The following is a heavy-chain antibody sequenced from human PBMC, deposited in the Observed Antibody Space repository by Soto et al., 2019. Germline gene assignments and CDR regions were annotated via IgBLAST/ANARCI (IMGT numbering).Heavy chain of an antibody. CDR3: ARDVRGSDWYYFDY. J-gene: IGHJ4*02. D-gene: IGHD6-19*01. Sequence: EVQLVESGGGLVQPGGSLRLSCAASGLAFSSYSMNWVRQAPGKGLEWISYISSSSSTIYYADSVKGRFTISRDNAKNSLYLQMNSLRAEETAVYYCARDVRGSDWYYFDYWGQGTLVTVSS. CDR1: GLAFSSYS. V-gene: IGHV3-48*01. CDR2: ISSSSSTI.